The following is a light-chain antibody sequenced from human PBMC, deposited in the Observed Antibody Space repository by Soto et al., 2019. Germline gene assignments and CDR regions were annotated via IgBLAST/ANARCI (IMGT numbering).Light chain of an antibody. Sequence: QSALPQPPSASGAPGQRVTISCSGSSSNIGGNSVSWYQQLPGTAPKLLIYRNDQRPSGVPDRFSGSKSGTSASLAISGLRSEDEADYYCAAWDDSLSGFYVFGTGTKVTVL. CDR1: SSNIGGNS. J-gene: IGLJ1*01. V-gene: IGLV1-47*01. CDR2: RND. CDR3: AAWDDSLSGFYV.